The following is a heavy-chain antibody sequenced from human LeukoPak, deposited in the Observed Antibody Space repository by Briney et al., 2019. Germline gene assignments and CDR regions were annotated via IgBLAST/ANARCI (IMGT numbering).Heavy chain of an antibody. V-gene: IGHV1-46*01. CDR3: ARAGAVAGTDYYGMDV. D-gene: IGHD6-19*01. J-gene: IGHJ6*02. Sequence: WASVKVSCKVSGYTFTSYYMHWMRQAPGQGLEWMGIIDPSGGSTSYAQKFQGRVTMTRDTSTSTVYMELSSLRSEDTAVYYCARAGAVAGTDYYGMDVWGQGTTVTVSS. CDR1: GYTFTSYY. CDR2: IDPSGGST.